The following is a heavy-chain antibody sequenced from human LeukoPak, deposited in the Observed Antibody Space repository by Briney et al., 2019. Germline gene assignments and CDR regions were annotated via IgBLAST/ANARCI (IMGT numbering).Heavy chain of an antibody. CDR2: IYYSGST. J-gene: IGHJ4*02. V-gene: IGHV4-39*07. CDR3: ARARPHYYDSPAAAFDY. D-gene: IGHD3-22*01. CDR1: GGSISSSSYY. Sequence: SETLSLTCTVSGGSISSSSYYWGWIRQPPGKGLEWIGSIYYSGSTYYNPSLKSRVTISVDTSKNQFSLKLSSVTAADTAVYYCARARPHYYDSPAAAFDYWGQGTLVTVSS.